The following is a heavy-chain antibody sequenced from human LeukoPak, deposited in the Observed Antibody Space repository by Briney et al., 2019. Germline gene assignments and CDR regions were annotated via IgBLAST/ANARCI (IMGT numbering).Heavy chain of an antibody. CDR2: IYTSGGT. J-gene: IGHJ3*02. CDR1: GGSISSHY. V-gene: IGHV4-4*07. D-gene: IGHD3-9*01. Sequence: PSETLSLTCTVSGGSISSHYWSWIRQPAEKGLEWIGRIYTSGGTNYNPSLKIRVTMSLDTSKNQFSLKLNSVTAADTAVYYCARDGPQSDNAFDIWGQGTMVTVSS. CDR3: ARDGPQSDNAFDI.